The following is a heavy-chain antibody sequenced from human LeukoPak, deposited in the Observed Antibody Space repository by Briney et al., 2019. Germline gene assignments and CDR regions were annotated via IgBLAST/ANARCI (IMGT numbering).Heavy chain of an antibody. J-gene: IGHJ4*02. D-gene: IGHD6-19*01. Sequence: AETLSLPCTVSGRPNSLYCGSWIRQPPGKGPEGIGYIYYTGNTNYNPSLKSRDTISVDTSKDQSTLKVSSVTAADTAVYYCARVSSLWLGIFDSWGQGTLVTVSS. CDR2: IYYTGNT. CDR1: GRPNSLYC. V-gene: IGHV4-59*01. CDR3: ARVSSLWLGIFDS.